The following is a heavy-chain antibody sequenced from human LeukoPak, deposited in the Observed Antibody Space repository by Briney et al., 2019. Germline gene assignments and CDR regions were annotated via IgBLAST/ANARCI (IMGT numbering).Heavy chain of an antibody. CDR3: ARLWSGYFDDDAFDI. D-gene: IGHD3-3*01. CDR2: FSHSGST. V-gene: IGHV4-38-2*01. Sequence: SETLSLTCAVSGYSISSGYYWGWIRQPPGKGLEWIGSFSHSGSTYYNPSLKSRVTISVNTSKNQFSLKLSSVAAGDTAVYYCARLWSGYFDDDAFDIWGQGTMGTVSS. J-gene: IGHJ3*02. CDR1: GYSISSGYY.